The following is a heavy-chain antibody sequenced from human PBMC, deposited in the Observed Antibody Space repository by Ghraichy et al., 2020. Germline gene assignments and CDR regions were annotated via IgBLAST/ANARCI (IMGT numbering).Heavy chain of an antibody. J-gene: IGHJ3*02. CDR3: ATGGGIVVVPAAPPEDAFDI. CDR2: FDPEDGET. CDR1: GYTLTELS. D-gene: IGHD2-2*01. Sequence: ASVKVSCKVSGYTLTELSMHWVRQAPGKGLEWMGGFDPEDGETIYAQKFQGRVTMTEDTSTDTAYMELSSLRSEDTAVYYCATGGGIVVVPAAPPEDAFDIWGQGTMVTVSS. V-gene: IGHV1-24*01.